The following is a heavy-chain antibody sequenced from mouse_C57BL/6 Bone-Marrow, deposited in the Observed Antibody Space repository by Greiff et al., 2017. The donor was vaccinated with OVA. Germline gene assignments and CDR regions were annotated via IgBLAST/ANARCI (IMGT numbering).Heavy chain of an antibody. CDR1: GYAFTNYL. V-gene: IGHV1-54*01. Sequence: QVQLQQSGAELVRPGTSVKVSCKASGYAFTNYLIEWVKQRPGQGLEWIGVINPGSGGTNYNEKFKGKATLTADKSSSTVYMQLSSLTSEDSAVYFCARGELLRGWFAYWGQGTLVTVSA. J-gene: IGHJ3*01. CDR2: INPGSGGT. D-gene: IGHD1-1*01. CDR3: ARGELLRGWFAY.